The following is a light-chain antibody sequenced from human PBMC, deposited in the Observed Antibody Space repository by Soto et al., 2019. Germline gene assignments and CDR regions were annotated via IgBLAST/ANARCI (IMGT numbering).Light chain of an antibody. J-gene: IGKJ1*01. CDR3: QQYNNWPSWT. CDR1: QSVSSSY. Sequence: EIVLTQSPGTLSLSPGERATLSCRASQSVSSSYLAWYQQKPGQAPRLLIYGASTRASGIPARFSGSGSGTEFTLTISSLQSEDVAVYYCQQYNNWPSWTFGQGTKVDI. V-gene: IGKV3-15*01. CDR2: GAS.